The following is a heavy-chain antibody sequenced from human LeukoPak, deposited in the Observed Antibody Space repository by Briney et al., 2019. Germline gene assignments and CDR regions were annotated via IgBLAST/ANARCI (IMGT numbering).Heavy chain of an antibody. J-gene: IGHJ4*02. CDR2: IETDGSTS. CDR1: GFTFNLNR. CDR3: ARDQVGTMPLDF. V-gene: IGHV3-74*01. D-gene: IGHD1-26*01. Sequence: GGTLRLSCAASGFTFNLNRIHWVRQVPGKGLEWISWIETDGSTSGYLRSVQGRFAVSRDNAKSTVHLQMNSLRAEDTATYYCARDQVGTMPLDFWGQGTLVTVSS.